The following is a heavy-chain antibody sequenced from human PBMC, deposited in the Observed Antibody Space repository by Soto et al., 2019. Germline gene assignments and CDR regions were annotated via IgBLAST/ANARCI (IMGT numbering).Heavy chain of an antibody. D-gene: IGHD3-16*02. CDR3: AKKDYDYIWGSYRYQSRAKNYFDY. Sequence: QVQLVESGGGVVQPGRSLRLSCAASGFTFSSYGMHWVRQAPGKGLEWVAVISYDGSNKYYADSVKGRFTISRDNSKNTLDLQMNSLRAKDTAGYYCAKKDYDYIWGSYRYQSRAKNYFDYWGQGTLVTVSS. CDR1: GFTFSSYG. V-gene: IGHV3-30*18. CDR2: ISYDGSNK. J-gene: IGHJ4*02.